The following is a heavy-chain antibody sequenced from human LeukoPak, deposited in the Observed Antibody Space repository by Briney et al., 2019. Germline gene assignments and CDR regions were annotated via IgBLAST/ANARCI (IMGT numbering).Heavy chain of an antibody. CDR1: GFTFSSYA. V-gene: IGHV3-23*01. J-gene: IGHJ3*02. CDR3: AKDLNGGGYSYNDAFDI. Sequence: GGSLRLSCAASGFTFSSYAMSWVRQAPGKGLEWVSAISGSGGSTYYADSVKGRFTISRDNSKNTLYLQMNSLRAEDTAVYYCAKDLNGGGYSYNDAFDIWGQGTMVTVSS. D-gene: IGHD3-22*01. CDR2: ISGSGGST.